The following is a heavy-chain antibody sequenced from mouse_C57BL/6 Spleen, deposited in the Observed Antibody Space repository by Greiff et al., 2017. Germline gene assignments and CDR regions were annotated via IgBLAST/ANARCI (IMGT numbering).Heavy chain of an antibody. D-gene: IGHD4-1*01. CDR1: GYTFTSYW. CDR3: ARGLTGRAWFAY. CDR2: IDPNSGGT. J-gene: IGHJ3*01. Sequence: QVQLQQPGAELVKPGASVKMSCKASGYTFTSYWMHWVKQRHGRGLEWLGRIDPNSGGTKYNEKFKSKATLTVDKPSSTAYMQLSSLTSEDSAVYYCARGLTGRAWFAYWGQGTLVTVSA. V-gene: IGHV1-72*01.